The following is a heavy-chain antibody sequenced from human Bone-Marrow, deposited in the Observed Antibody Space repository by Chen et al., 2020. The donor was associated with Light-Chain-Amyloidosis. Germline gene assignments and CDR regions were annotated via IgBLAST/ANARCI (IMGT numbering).Heavy chain of an antibody. D-gene: IGHD6-19*01. CDR1: GFTFSSYA. CDR3: ARDRRPYAYSSGVGYYYGMDV. V-gene: IGHV3-30*04. J-gene: IGHJ6*02. Sequence: QVQLVESGGGVVQPGRSLRLSCAASGFTFSSYAIHWVRQAPGKGLEWVAVISYDGSNKYYADSVKGRFTISRDNSKNTLYLQMNSLRAEDTAVYYCARDRRPYAYSSGVGYYYGMDVWGQGTTVTVSS. CDR2: ISYDGSNK.